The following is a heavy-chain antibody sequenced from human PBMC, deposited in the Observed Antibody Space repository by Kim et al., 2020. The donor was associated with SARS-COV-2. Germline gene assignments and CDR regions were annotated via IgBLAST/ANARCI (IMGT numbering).Heavy chain of an antibody. CDR2: T. Sequence: TYSKPTLKDRVTISIDTYKSQVSLNLNSVTAADTAVYYCARLEMATIYFDYWGQGALVTVSS. CDR3: ARLEMATIYFDY. V-gene: IGHV4-31*02. D-gene: IGHD5-12*01. J-gene: IGHJ4*02.